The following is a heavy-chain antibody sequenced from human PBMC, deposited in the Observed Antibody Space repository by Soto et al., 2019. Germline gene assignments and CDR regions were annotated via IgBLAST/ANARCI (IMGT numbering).Heavy chain of an antibody. D-gene: IGHD1-26*01. CDR2: IKQDGSEK. CDR3: AREWSPPLAVFDY. V-gene: IGHV3-7*03. CDR1: GFTFTTYW. J-gene: IGHJ4*02. Sequence: GGSLRLSCAASGFTFTTYWMSWVRQAPGKGLEWVANIKQDGSEKYYVDSVRGRFTISRDNAWNSVSLQMNSLGVEDTAVYFCAREWSPPLAVFDYWGQGVQVTVSS.